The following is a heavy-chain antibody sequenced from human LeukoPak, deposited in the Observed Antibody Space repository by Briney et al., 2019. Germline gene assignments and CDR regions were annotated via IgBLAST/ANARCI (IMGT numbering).Heavy chain of an antibody. CDR3: ARVRGDCSGGSCYYYFDY. D-gene: IGHD2-15*01. CDR1: GGSISSYY. V-gene: IGHV4-59*01. CDR2: VYYSGST. J-gene: IGHJ4*02. Sequence: SETLSLTCTVSGGSISSYYWSWIRQSPRKGLEWIGYVYYSGSTNYNPSLKSRVTISVDTAKNQFSLKLSSVAAADTAVYYCARVRGDCSGGSCYYYFDYWGQGTLVTVSS.